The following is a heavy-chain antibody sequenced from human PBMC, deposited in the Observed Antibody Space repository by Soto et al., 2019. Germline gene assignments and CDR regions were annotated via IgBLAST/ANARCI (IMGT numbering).Heavy chain of an antibody. CDR3: ARAKKGYCISTSCFMGRTFDI. V-gene: IGHV4-59*12. D-gene: IGHD2-2*01. Sequence: SETLSLTCTVSGGSISSYYWSWIRQPPGKGLECIGYIYYRGSTNYNPSLRSRVTISEDTSKNQFSLKLSSVTAADTAVYYCARAKKGYCISTSCFMGRTFDIWGQGTMVTVSS. J-gene: IGHJ3*02. CDR2: IYYRGST. CDR1: GGSISSYY.